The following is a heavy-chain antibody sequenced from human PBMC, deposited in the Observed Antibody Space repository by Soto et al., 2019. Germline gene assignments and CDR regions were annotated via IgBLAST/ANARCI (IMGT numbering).Heavy chain of an antibody. D-gene: IGHD5-18*01. CDR3: SIDLGYGNRGLGNGMGV. Sequence: PGGPQRLSCGASGFNFGSYGMHWVRQAPGKGLEWVAVIWYDGSNKYYADSVKGRFTISRDNSKNTLYLQMNSLRAEDTAGYYCSIDLGYGNRGLGNGMGVRGQGITGTVSS. CDR2: IWYDGSNK. J-gene: IGHJ6*01. V-gene: IGHV3-33*01. CDR1: GFNFGSYG.